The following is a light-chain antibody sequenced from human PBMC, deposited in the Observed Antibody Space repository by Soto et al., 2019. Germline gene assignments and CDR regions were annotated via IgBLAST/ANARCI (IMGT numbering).Light chain of an antibody. CDR2: HVS. V-gene: IGLV2-14*03. J-gene: IGLJ1*01. CDR3: SSYAGSYTFV. CDR1: SGDVGAYNF. Sequence: QSALTQPASVSGSPGQSITISCTGTSGDVGAYNFVSWYQQHPGKAPKLIVYHVSDRPSGFSSRFSGSKSGNSASLTISGLHAEDEADYYCSSYAGSYTFVFGTGTKVTVL.